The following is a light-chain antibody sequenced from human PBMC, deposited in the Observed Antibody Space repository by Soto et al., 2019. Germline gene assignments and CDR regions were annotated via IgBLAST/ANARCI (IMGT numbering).Light chain of an antibody. CDR3: QQYSSYPVN. V-gene: IGKV1-5*03. CDR1: QSISSW. J-gene: IGKJ4*01. CDR2: QAP. Sequence: DIQMTQSPSTLSASVGDRVTITCRASQSISSWLAWCQQKPGKAPKPLIYQAPNLESGVPSRFSGSGSGTEFTLTISSLQPDEFATYYCQQYSSYPVNFGGGTKVELK.